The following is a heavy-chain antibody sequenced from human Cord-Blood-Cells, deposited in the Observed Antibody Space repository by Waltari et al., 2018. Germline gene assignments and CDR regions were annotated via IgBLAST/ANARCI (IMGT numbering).Heavy chain of an antibody. CDR1: GGSFSGYY. J-gene: IGHJ4*02. CDR2: INHSGST. Sequence: QVQLQQWGAGLLKPSETLSLTCAVYGGSFSGYYWSWIRQPPRKGLEWIGEINHSGSTNYNPSLKRRVTMSVDTSKKQFSLKLSSVTAADTAVYYCAGGRYSSSWYRGKYGYWGQGTLVTVSS. D-gene: IGHD6-13*01. V-gene: IGHV4-34*01. CDR3: AGGRYSSSWYRGKYGY.